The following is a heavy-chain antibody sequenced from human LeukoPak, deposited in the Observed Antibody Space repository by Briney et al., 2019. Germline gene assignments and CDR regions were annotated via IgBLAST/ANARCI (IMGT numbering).Heavy chain of an antibody. V-gene: IGHV1-2*02. J-gene: IGHJ4*02. Sequence: ASVKVSCKASGYTFTGYYMHWVRQAPGQGLEWMGWINPNSGGTNYAQKFQGRVTMTRDTSISTAYMELSRLRSDDTAVYYCARVDYYGSGSSGYWGQGTLVTVSS. CDR1: GYTFTGYY. D-gene: IGHD3-10*01. CDR2: INPNSGGT. CDR3: ARVDYYGSGSSGY.